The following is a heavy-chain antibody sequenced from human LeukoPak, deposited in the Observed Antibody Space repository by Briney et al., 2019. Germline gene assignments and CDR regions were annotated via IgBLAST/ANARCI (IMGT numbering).Heavy chain of an antibody. J-gene: IGHJ6*03. CDR2: IGHSGST. V-gene: IGHV4-34*01. Sequence: SETLSLTCAVYGGSFSGYYWSWIRQPPGKGLEWIGEIGHSGSTNYNPSLKSRVTISVDTSKNQFSLKLSSVTAADTAVYYCARGRIYYDFWSGYYTPYYYYYMDVWGKGTTVTVSS. CDR1: GGSFSGYY. D-gene: IGHD3-3*01. CDR3: ARGRIYYDFWSGYYTPYYYYYMDV.